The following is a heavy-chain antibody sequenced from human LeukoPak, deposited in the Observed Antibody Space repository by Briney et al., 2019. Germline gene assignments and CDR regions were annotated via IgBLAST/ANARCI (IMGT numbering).Heavy chain of an antibody. CDR3: AKDYSKTSYYGSGTYYRPNWFDP. Sequence: GGSLRLSCAASGFTFSSYSMNWVRQAPGKGLEWVSYISSSSSTIYYADSVKGRFTISRDNAKNSLYLQMNSLRAEDTAVYYCAKDYSKTSYYGSGTYYRPNWFDPWGQGTLVTVSS. CDR2: ISSSSSTI. V-gene: IGHV3-48*04. CDR1: GFTFSSYS. D-gene: IGHD3-10*01. J-gene: IGHJ5*02.